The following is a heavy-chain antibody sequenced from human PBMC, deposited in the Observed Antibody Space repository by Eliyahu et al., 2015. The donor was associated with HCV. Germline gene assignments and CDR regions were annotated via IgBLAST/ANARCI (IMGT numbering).Heavy chain of an antibody. Sequence: QVQLQESGPGLVKPSETLTLTCTVSRGSISTYYWNWVRQPPGKGLEWIGYIYYIGRTNYNPSLRSRVTMSIDTSKNEFSLRLSSVTAADTAVYYCARDPRGADVFDIWGQGAMVTVSS. CDR1: RGSISTYY. CDR2: IYYIGRT. D-gene: IGHD4-17*01. CDR3: ARDPRGADVFDI. V-gene: IGHV4-59*01. J-gene: IGHJ3*02.